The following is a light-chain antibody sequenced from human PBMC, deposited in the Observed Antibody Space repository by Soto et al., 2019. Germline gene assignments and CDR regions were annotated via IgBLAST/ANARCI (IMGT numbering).Light chain of an antibody. J-gene: IGKJ1*01. V-gene: IGKV3-15*01. CDR2: DAS. Sequence: EIVLMQSPGTLPLSPGESATLSCRASQSVSSYLAWYQQKPGQAPRLLIYDASNRATGIPARFSGSGSGTESTLTISSLQSEDFAVYYCQQYNDWPTCGQGTKVDIK. CDR3: QQYNDWPT. CDR1: QSVSSY.